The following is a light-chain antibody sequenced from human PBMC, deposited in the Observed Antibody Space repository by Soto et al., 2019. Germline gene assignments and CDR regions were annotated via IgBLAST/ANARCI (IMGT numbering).Light chain of an antibody. Sequence: EIVLTQSPGTLSLSPGERATLSCRASQSVSNSYLAWYQQKPGQAPRLLIYGASSRATGIPDRFSGSGSGTDFTLIISRLEPEDFAVYYSQQYGSSPRTFGQGTKVEVK. J-gene: IGKJ1*01. V-gene: IGKV3-20*01. CDR2: GAS. CDR3: QQYGSSPRT. CDR1: QSVSNSY.